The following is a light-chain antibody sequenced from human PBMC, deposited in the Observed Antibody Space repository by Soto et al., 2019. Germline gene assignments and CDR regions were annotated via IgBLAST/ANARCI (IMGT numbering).Light chain of an antibody. CDR3: QSYDSSLSASV. V-gene: IGLV1-40*01. J-gene: IGLJ2*01. CDR2: GNS. CDR1: SSNIGAGYN. Sequence: QAVVTQPPSVSRAPGQRITVSCTGSSSNIGAGYNVHWYQQLPGTAPKLLIYGNSNRPSGVPDRFSASKSGTSASLAITGLQAEDEADYYCQSYDSSLSASVFGGGTKLTVL.